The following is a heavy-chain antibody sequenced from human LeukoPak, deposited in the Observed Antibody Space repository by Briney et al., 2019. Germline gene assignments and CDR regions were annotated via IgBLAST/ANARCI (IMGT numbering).Heavy chain of an antibody. CDR3: ARGFFHYYFDY. D-gene: IGHD3-3*01. CDR1: GFTFSSYW. V-gene: IGHV3-74*01. J-gene: IGHJ4*02. CDR2: INSDGSST. Sequence: PGGSLRLSYAASGFTFSSYWMHWVRQAAGKGLVWVSRINSDGSSTSYADSVKGRFTISRDNAKNTLYLQMNSLRAEDTAVYYCARGFFHYYFDYWGQGTLVTVSS.